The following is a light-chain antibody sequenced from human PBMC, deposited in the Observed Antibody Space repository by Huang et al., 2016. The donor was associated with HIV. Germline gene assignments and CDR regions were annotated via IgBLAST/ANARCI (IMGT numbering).Light chain of an antibody. V-gene: IGKV1-39*01. CDR3: QQSFNMPWT. J-gene: IGKJ1*01. Sequence: DIQMTQSPSSLSASVGDRVTINCRASQTISSYLNWYQQKPGKAPKLLIYAASNLQSGVPSRFSGRGSETDFTLTISSLQPEDFATYYCQQSFNMPWTFGQGTRVEVK. CDR2: AAS. CDR1: QTISSY.